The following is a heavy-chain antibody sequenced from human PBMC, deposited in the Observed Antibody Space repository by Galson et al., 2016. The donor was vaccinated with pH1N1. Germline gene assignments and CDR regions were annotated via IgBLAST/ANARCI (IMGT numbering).Heavy chain of an antibody. CDR1: GDSVSSNSSA. Sequence: CAISGDSVSSNSSAWNWIRQSPSRGLEGLGRTYYRSKWVYNYAVSVQGRITINPDTSKNQFSLQLNSVTPEDTAFYYCASHSPGRAVGVFDCWGQGTLVTVSS. V-gene: IGHV6-1*01. CDR2: TYYRSKWVY. J-gene: IGHJ4*02. D-gene: IGHD6-19*01. CDR3: ASHSPGRAVGVFDC.